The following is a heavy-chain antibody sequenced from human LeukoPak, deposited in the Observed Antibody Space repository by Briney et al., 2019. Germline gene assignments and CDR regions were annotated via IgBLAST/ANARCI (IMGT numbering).Heavy chain of an antibody. J-gene: IGHJ4*02. CDR2: ISAYNGNT. CDR1: GYTFTSYG. D-gene: IGHD3-10*01. V-gene: IGHV1-18*01. Sequence: ASVKVSCKASGYTFTSYGISWVRQAPGQGLEWMGWISAYNGNTNYAQKFQGRVTMTRDTSTSTVYMELSSLRSEDTAAYYCARAQAQAYGSGSYYIPVISGSDYWGQGTLVTVSS. CDR3: ARAQAQAYGSGSYYIPVISGSDY.